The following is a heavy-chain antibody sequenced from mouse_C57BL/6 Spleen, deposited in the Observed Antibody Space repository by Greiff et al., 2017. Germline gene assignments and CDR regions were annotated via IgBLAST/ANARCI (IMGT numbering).Heavy chain of an antibody. Sequence: EVKLQESGPGLVKPSQSLSLTCSVTGYSITSGYYWNWIRQFPGNKLEWMGYISYDGSNNYNPSLKNRISITRDTSKNQFFLKLNSVTTEDTATYYCARQLRLGYFDYWGQGTTLTVSS. V-gene: IGHV3-6*01. D-gene: IGHD3-2*02. CDR1: GYSITSGYY. CDR2: ISYDGSN. J-gene: IGHJ2*01. CDR3: ARQLRLGYFDY.